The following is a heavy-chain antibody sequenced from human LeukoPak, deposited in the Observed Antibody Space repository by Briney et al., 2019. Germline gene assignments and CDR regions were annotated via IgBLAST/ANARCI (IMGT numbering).Heavy chain of an antibody. J-gene: IGHJ4*02. CDR3: ARDGLLGYFDY. D-gene: IGHD2-8*02. Sequence: PGGSLRLSCAASGFTFSSYAMHWVRQAPGKGLEWVAVISYDGSNKYYADSVKGRFTISRDNSKNTRYLQMNSLRAEDTAVYYCARDGLLGYFDYWGQGTLVTVSS. V-gene: IGHV3-30-3*01. CDR2: ISYDGSNK. CDR1: GFTFSSYA.